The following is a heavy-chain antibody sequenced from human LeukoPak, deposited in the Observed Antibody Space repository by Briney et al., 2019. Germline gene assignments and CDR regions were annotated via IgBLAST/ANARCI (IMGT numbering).Heavy chain of an antibody. D-gene: IGHD4-17*01. J-gene: IGHJ4*02. CDR1: GYTFTNYG. Sequence: GASVKVSCKASGYTFTNYGISWLRQAPGQGLEWMGWISAYSGNTNYVQKFQDRVTMTTDTSTSTAYMELRSLRSDDTAVYFCARDMATVQHQDWGQGTLVTVSS. CDR2: ISAYSGNT. CDR3: ARDMATVQHQD. V-gene: IGHV1-18*01.